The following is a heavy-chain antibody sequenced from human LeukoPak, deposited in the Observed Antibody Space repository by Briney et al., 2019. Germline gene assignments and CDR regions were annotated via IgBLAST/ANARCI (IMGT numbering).Heavy chain of an antibody. CDR3: ARGNYYDITGVFDY. V-gene: IGHV4-59*01. CDR1: GASISSYY. D-gene: IGHD3-22*01. Sequence: PSETLSLTCTVSGASISSYYWSWIRQPPGKGLEWIGYIYYSGSTNYNPSLKSRVTISVDTSKNQFSLKLSSVTAADTAAYYCARGNYYDITGVFDYWGQGTLVTVSS. CDR2: IYYSGST. J-gene: IGHJ4*02.